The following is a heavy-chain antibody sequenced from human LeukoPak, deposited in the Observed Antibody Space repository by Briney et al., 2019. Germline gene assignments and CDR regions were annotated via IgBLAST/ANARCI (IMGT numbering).Heavy chain of an antibody. J-gene: IGHJ4*02. CDR2: ISYDGSNK. CDR3: ARGTVNEFLEWLSGYYFDY. V-gene: IGHV3-30*03. Sequence: PGGSLRLSCAASGFTFSSYAMHWVRQAPGKGLEWVALISYDGSNKYYADSVKGRFTISRDNAKNSLYLQMNSLRAEDTALYYCARGTVNEFLEWLSGYYFDYWGQGTLVTVSS. CDR1: GFTFSSYA. D-gene: IGHD3-3*01.